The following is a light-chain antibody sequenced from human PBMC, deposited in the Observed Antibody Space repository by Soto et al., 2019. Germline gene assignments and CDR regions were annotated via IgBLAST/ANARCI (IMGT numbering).Light chain of an antibody. CDR3: QTWGAGIPVV. CDR1: SGHSNYA. V-gene: IGLV4-69*01. CDR2: VNSDGSH. Sequence: QLVLNQSPSASASLGASVKLTCTLSSGHSNYAIAWHQQQSERGPRYLMKVNSDGSHIRGDGIPDRFSGSSSGAERYLTISSLQSEDEADYYCQTWGAGIPVVFGGGTKLTVL. J-gene: IGLJ2*01.